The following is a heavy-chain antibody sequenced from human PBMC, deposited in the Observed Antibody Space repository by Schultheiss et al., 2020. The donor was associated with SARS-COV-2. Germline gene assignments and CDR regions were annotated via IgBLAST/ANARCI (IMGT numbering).Heavy chain of an antibody. D-gene: IGHD4-11*01. CDR3: ARDTGLNDYSNYIWLRYYYGMDV. V-gene: IGHV3-7*01. J-gene: IGHJ6*02. CDR2: IKQDGSEK. CDR1: GFTFSSYW. Sequence: GESLKISCAASGFTFSSYWMSWVRQAPGKGLEWVANIKQDGSEKYYVDSVKGRFTISRDNAKNSLYLQMNSLRAEDTAVYYCARDTGLNDYSNYIWLRYYYGMDVWGQGTTVTVSS.